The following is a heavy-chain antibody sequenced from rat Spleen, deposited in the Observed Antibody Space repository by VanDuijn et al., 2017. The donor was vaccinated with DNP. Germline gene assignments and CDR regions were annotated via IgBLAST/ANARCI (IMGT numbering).Heavy chain of an antibody. J-gene: IGHJ2*01. D-gene: IGHD1-4*01. CDR1: GFSFSDYY. Sequence: EVQLVESGGGLVLPGRSLKLSCVASGFSFSDYYMAWIRRAPTKGLEWVAYSSYDGGSTYNGDSVKGRFTISRDNAKNTLYLKMNSLRSEDMATYYCARHVLPLRVWDYWGQGVMVTVAS. CDR3: ARHVLPLRVWDY. V-gene: IGHV5-22*01. CDR2: SSYDGGST.